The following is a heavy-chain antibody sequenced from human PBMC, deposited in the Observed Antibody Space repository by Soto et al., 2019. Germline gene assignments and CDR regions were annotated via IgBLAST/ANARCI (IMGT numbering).Heavy chain of an antibody. CDR3: AKGIPDTGGYYYYSMDV. CDR1: GFSFIKYA. Sequence: EVQLLEAGGGLVQPGGSLRLSCAASGFSFIKYAMSWVRQAPGKGLEWVSGLSGSGGSTSSADSVKGRFAISRDNSRNTLYLQMNSLRAEDTAVYYCAKGIPDTGGYYYYSMDVWGQGTAVTVSS. V-gene: IGHV3-23*01. CDR2: LSGSGGST. D-gene: IGHD5-18*01. J-gene: IGHJ6*02.